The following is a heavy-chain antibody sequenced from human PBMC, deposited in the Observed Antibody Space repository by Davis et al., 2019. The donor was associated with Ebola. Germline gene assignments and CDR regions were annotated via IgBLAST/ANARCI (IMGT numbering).Heavy chain of an antibody. CDR2: INPNTGGT. CDR3: ARCLVGVGVGKTAIFGVANYGMDV. CDR1: GYTFTGYY. D-gene: IGHD3-3*01. J-gene: IGHJ6*02. V-gene: IGHV1-2*04. Sequence: ASVPVSRMASGYTFTGYYMHWVRPAPGQGLEWLGWINPNTGGTNYAQNFQGWVTITRLTSISTAYMELSRLRSDDTAVYYCARCLVGVGVGKTAIFGVANYGMDVWGQGTTVTVSS.